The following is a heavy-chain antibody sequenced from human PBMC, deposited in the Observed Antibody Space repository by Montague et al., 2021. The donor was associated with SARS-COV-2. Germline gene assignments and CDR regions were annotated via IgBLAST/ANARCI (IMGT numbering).Heavy chain of an antibody. D-gene: IGHD3-16*01. CDR3: ARSSILGAHRFDY. CDR1: GGSISSSNW. J-gene: IGHJ4*02. Sequence: SETLSLTCAVSGGSISSSNWWSWARQPPGKGLEWIGEIYHSGNTNYNPSLQSRFAISVDKSKNQFSLRLSCVTAADTAVYYCARSSILGAHRFDYWGQGTLVTVSS. CDR2: IYHSGNT. V-gene: IGHV4-4*02.